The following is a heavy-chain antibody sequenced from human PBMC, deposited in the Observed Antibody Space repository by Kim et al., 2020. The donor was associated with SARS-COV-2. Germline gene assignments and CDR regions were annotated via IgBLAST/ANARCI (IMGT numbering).Heavy chain of an antibody. J-gene: IGHJ4*02. CDR2: ST. D-gene: IGHD4-17*01. V-gene: IGHV4-34*01. Sequence: STNSNPSLKSRVTISVDTSKNQFSRKRSSVTAADTAVYYCARGRYGDYSRWGQGTLVTVSS. CDR3: ARGRYGDYSR.